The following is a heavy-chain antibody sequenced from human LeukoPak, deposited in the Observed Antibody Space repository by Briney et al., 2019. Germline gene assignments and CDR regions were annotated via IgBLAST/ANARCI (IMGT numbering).Heavy chain of an antibody. V-gene: IGHV4-34*10. J-gene: IGHJ4*02. D-gene: IGHD3-3*01. CDR2: VHLDGRT. Sequence: SETLSLTCAVYGGSFSGYYWSWVRQPPGKGLEWIGEVHLDGRTNYNPSLESRLTMSVDVSENQVSLKLTSVTAADTAVYYCAREGGFYRPLDYSGQGTLVTVSS. CDR1: GGSFSGYY. CDR3: AREGGFYRPLDY.